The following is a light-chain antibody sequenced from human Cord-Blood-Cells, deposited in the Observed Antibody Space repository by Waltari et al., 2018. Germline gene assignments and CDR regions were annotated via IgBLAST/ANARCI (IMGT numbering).Light chain of an antibody. CDR2: AAS. Sequence: DIQMTQSPSSLSASVRDRVTITCRASQGISNSLARYQQKPGKAPKLLLYAASSLESGVPSRFSGSGSGTDYTLTISSLQPEDFATYYCQQYYSTPPWTFGQGP. J-gene: IGKJ1*01. V-gene: IGKV1-NL1*01. CDR1: QGISNS. CDR3: QQYYSTPPWT.